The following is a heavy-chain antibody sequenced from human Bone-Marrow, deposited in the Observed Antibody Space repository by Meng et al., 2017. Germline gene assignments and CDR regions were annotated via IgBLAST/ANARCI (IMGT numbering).Heavy chain of an antibody. V-gene: IGHV4-34*01. CDR3: ARTCRDGYNFDY. Sequence: QGQLQQWGAGLLTPSETLSLTCAVYGGSFSGYYWSWIRQPPGKGLEWIGEINHSGSTNYNPSLKSRVTISVDTSKNQFSLKLSSVTAADTAVYYCARTCRDGYNFDYWGQGTLVTVSS. CDR1: GGSFSGYY. CDR2: INHSGST. J-gene: IGHJ4*02. D-gene: IGHD5-24*01.